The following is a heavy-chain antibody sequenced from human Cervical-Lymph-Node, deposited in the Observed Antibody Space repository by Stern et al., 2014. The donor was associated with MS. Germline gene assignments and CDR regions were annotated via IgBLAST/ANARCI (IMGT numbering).Heavy chain of an antibody. CDR1: GGSIRSYY. CDR2: IYYSGGT. Sequence: VQLQESGPGLVKPSETLSITCTVSGGSIRSYYWSWIRQPPGKGLEWIGYIYYSGGTNYSPSLKSLVTISVDTSKNQFSLKLSSVTAADTAVYYCARGYGGNPIDYWGQGTLVTVSS. CDR3: ARGYGGNPIDY. D-gene: IGHD4-23*01. J-gene: IGHJ4*02. V-gene: IGHV4-59*01.